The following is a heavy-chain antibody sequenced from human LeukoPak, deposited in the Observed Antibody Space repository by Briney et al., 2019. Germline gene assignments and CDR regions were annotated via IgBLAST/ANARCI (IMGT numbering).Heavy chain of an antibody. Sequence: SETLSLTCTVSGDSISSSSYYWGWIRQPPGKGLEWIGSIYYSGSTYYNPSLKSRVTISVDTSKNQFSLKLSSVTAADTAVYYCARRRRYYYDTSGYYDYWGQGTLVTVSS. D-gene: IGHD3-22*01. V-gene: IGHV4-39*01. CDR3: ARRRRYYYDTSGYYDY. CDR2: IYYSGST. J-gene: IGHJ4*02. CDR1: GDSISSSSYY.